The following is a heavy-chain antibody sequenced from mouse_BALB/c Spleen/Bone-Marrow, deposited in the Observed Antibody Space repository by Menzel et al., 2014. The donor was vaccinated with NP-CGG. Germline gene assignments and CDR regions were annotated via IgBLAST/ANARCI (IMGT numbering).Heavy chain of an antibody. CDR1: GYSFTGYF. V-gene: IGHV1-20*02. Sequence: VQLQQSGPELVKPGASVKISCKASGYSFTGYFMNWVMRSHGMSNQKFKGKAILTVDKSSSTAHMELRSLASEDSAVYYCAGGDYRFDEGYFDCWGQGTSLTVSS. J-gene: IGHJ2*02. D-gene: IGHD2-14*01. CDR3: AGGDYRFDEGYFDC.